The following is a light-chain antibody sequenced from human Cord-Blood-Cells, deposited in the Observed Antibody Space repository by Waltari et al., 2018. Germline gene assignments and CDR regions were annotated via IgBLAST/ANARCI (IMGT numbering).Light chain of an antibody. Sequence: QSALTQPRSVSGSPGQSVTISCTGTSSDVGGYNYVSWYQPHPGKAPQLMIDAVSKRPSGVPDRFSGSKSGNTASLTISGLQAEDEADYYCCSYAGSYTLVFGGGTKLTVL. J-gene: IGLJ2*01. CDR1: SSDVGGYNY. V-gene: IGLV2-11*01. CDR2: AVS. CDR3: CSYAGSYTLV.